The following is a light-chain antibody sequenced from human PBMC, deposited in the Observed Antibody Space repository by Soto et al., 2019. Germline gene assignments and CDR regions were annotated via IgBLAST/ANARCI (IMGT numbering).Light chain of an antibody. CDR2: AAS. CDR3: QQTYSNLWT. CDR1: QTVSRH. Sequence: DIQLTQSPSSLSASVGDTVTITCRASQTVSRHLNWYQQKSGTAHKLLIYAASTLHTGVPSRFSGRGSGTDFTLTINNLQREDLADYFCQQTYSNLWTFGQGTKVDIK. V-gene: IGKV1-39*01. J-gene: IGKJ1*01.